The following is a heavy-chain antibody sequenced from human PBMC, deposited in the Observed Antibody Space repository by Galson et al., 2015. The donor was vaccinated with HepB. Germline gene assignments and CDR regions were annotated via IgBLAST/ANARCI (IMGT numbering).Heavy chain of an antibody. CDR2: ISSNGGST. J-gene: IGHJ5*02. CDR3: VKDQKDWQWLVHGWGASYNWFDP. CDR1: GFTFSSYA. D-gene: IGHD6-19*01. Sequence: SLRLSCAASGFTFSSYAMHWVRQAPGKGLEYVSAISSNGGSTYYADSVKGRFTISRDNSKNTLYLQMSSLRAEDTAVYYCVKDQKDWQWLVHGWGASYNWFDPWGQGTLVTVSS. V-gene: IGHV3-64D*06.